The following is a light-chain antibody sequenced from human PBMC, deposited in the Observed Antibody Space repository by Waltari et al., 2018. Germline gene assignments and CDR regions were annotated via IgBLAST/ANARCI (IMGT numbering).Light chain of an antibody. Sequence: DIQLTQSPSSLSSSVGDRVTLPFRASQNITNVLNWYQQKPGKAPKLLIYTASSLQSGVPSRFSGIGSGSDFTLTINGLQPEDFATYYCQQTYRAPLTFGGGTMVEIE. CDR3: QQTYRAPLT. J-gene: IGKJ4*01. CDR1: QNITNV. CDR2: TAS. V-gene: IGKV1-39*01.